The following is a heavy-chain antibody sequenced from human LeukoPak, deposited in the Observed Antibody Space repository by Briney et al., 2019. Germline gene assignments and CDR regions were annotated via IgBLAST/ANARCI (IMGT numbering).Heavy chain of an antibody. D-gene: IGHD3-16*01. CDR1: GFTVSSNY. CDR3: ARGGGLDV. CDR2: IYSGGST. J-gene: IGHJ6*02. Sequence: GGSLRLSCAASGFTVSSNYMSWVRQAPGKGLEWVSVIYSGGSTYYADSVKGRFTISRDNAKNSLYLQMSNLRAEDTAVYFCARGGGLDVWGQGATVTVSS. V-gene: IGHV3-53*01.